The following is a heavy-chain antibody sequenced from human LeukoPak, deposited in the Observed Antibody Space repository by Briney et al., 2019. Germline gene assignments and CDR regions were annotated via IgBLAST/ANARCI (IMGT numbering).Heavy chain of an antibody. CDR3: ARDRSHSSDY. D-gene: IGHD6-13*01. V-gene: IGHV3-48*04. J-gene: IGHJ4*02. CDR1: GFTFSSYA. Sequence: TGGSLRLSCAASGFTFSSYAMSWVRQAPGKGLEWISYISSSGSTIYYADSVKGRFTISRDNAKNSLYLQMNSLRAEDTAVYYCARDRSHSSDYWGQGTLVTVSS. CDR2: ISSSGSTI.